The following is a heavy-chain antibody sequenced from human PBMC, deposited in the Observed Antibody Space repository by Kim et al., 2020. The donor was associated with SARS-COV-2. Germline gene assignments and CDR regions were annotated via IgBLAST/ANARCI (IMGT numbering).Heavy chain of an antibody. CDR2: IYYSGST. CDR3: ARALRYFDSKPRHFDI. D-gene: IGHD3-9*01. CDR1: GGSISSGGYY. J-gene: IGHJ3*02. V-gene: IGHV4-31*03. Sequence: SETLSLTCTVSGGSISSGGYYWSWIRRHPGKGLEWIGYIYYSGSTYYNPSLKSRVTISVDTSKNQFSLKLSSVTAADTAVYYCARALRYFDSKPRHFDIWGQGTMVTVSS.